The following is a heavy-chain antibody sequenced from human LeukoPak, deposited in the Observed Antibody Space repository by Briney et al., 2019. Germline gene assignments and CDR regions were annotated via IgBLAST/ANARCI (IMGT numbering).Heavy chain of an antibody. D-gene: IGHD2-15*01. J-gene: IGHJ4*02. CDR2: INHSGST. Sequence: PSETLSLTCAVYGGSFSGYYWSWIRQPPGKGLEWIGEINHSGSTNYNPSLKSRVTISVDTSKNQFSLKLSSVTAADTAVYYCARYFRSCSGGSCYSYDYWGQGTLVTVSS. CDR3: ARYFRSCSGGSCYSYDY. V-gene: IGHV4-34*01. CDR1: GGSFSGYY.